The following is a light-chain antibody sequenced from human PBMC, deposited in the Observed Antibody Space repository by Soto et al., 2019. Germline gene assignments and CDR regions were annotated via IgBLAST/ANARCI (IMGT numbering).Light chain of an antibody. CDR2: GAS. CDR1: QSVSSSY. J-gene: IGKJ1*01. CDR3: QQYGSSPQT. V-gene: IGKV3-20*01. Sequence: IVLTQSTGTLYLSPGERATLSCRASQSVSSSYLAWYQQKPGQAPRLLIYGASSRATGIPDRFSGSGSGTDFTLTISRLEPEDFAVYYCQQYGSSPQTFGQGTKVDIK.